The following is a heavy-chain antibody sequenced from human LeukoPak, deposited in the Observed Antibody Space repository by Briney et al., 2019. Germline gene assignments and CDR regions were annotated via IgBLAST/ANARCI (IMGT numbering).Heavy chain of an antibody. V-gene: IGHV4-39*02. Sequence: PSGTLSLTCTVSGGSISSSSYYWGWIRQPPGKGLEWIGSIYYSGSTYYNPSLKSRVTISVDTSKNQFSLKLSSVTAADTAVYYCAKEYARVYAYGSGTYFDYWGQGTLVTVSS. CDR1: GGSISSSSYY. D-gene: IGHD3-10*01. CDR2: IYYSGST. CDR3: AKEYARVYAYGSGTYFDY. J-gene: IGHJ4*02.